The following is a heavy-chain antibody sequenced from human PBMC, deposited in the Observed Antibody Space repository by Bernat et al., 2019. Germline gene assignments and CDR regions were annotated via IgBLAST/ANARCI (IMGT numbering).Heavy chain of an antibody. J-gene: IGHJ3*02. V-gene: IGHV1-3*01. CDR3: ARDPTDSSGYYWTAFDI. CDR2: INAGNGNT. Sequence: QVHLVQSGAEVKKPGASVKVSCKTSGYTFTDYAIHWVRQAPGQRLEWMGWINAGNGNTKYSEKFQGRVTITRDTSASTVYMDLSSLRSEDTAVYYCARDPTDSSGYYWTAFDIWGQGTMVAVSS. D-gene: IGHD3-22*01. CDR1: GYTFTDYA.